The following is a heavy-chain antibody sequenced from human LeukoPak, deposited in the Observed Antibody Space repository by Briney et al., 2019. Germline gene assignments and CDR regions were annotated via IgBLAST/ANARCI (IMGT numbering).Heavy chain of an antibody. CDR1: GYTFTSYG. V-gene: IGHV1-18*01. CDR2: ISAYNGNT. Sequence: ASVKVSCKASGYTFTSYGISWARQAPGQGLEWMGWISAYNGNTNYAQKLQGRVTMTTDTSTSTAYMELRSLRSDDTAVYYCARDPSLPMYYYYGMDVWGQGTTVTVSS. CDR3: ARDPSLPMYYYYGMDV. J-gene: IGHJ6*02.